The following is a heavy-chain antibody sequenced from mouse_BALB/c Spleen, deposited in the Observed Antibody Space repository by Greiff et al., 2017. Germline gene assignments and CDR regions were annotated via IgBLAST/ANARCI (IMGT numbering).Heavy chain of an antibody. Sequence: EVQLVEAGGGLVQPGGSLRLSCATSGFTFSDLYMEWGRQHPGKRLGGIAASRNKANDYTTEYSVSVKGRFTVSRDTSHSILYIQMNALRAEDTAIYYCAREALYRYDRDIDFWGAGTTVTVSS. CDR2: SRNKANDYTT. D-gene: IGHD2-14*01. V-gene: IGHV7-1*02. CDR1: GFTFSDLY. J-gene: IGHJ1*01. CDR3: AREALYRYDRDIDF.